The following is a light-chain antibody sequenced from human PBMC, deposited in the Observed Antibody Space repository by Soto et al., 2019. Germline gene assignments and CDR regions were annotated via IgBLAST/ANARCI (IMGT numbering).Light chain of an antibody. J-gene: IGKJ4*01. CDR3: QQYNNWPPRLP. CDR2: DAS. CDR1: QSIVNN. Sequence: IVMTQSPVTLSVSPGERATLSCRASQSIVNNLAWYQQKPGQAPRLLIYDASTRATDIPARFSGSGSGTEFILTISSLQSADFAVYYCQQYNNWPPRLPFGGGTKVEI. V-gene: IGKV3-15*01.